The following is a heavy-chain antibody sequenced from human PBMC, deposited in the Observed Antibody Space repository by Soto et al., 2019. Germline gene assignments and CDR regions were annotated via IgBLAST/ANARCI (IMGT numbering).Heavy chain of an antibody. CDR3: ARANYSNAWSRFDL. Sequence: PGGSLRLSCEASGFTFSGYWMSWVRQAPGKGQGWVADIKHDGSVQYYVDSVKGRFTISRDNAKKLLYLQMNGLRAEDTALYYCARANYSNAWSRFDLWGQGTLVTVFS. CDR2: IKHDGSVQ. D-gene: IGHD4-4*01. J-gene: IGHJ4*02. V-gene: IGHV3-7*03. CDR1: GFTFSGYW.